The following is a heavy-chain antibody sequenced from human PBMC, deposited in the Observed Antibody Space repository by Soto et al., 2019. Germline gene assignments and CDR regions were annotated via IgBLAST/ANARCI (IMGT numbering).Heavy chain of an antibody. V-gene: IGHV4-59*01. CDR2: IYYSGTT. Sequence: PSETLPLTCFVSAGSISDYYWRWIPPPPGKGLEWIAYIYYSGTTNYMTSLKSRVTISVDTSKNQFSLKLSSVTAADTAVYYCARGGVGLRHAAFDIWGQGTMVTVS. CDR3: ARGGVGLRHAAFDI. CDR1: AGSISDYY. J-gene: IGHJ3*02. D-gene: IGHD3-16*01.